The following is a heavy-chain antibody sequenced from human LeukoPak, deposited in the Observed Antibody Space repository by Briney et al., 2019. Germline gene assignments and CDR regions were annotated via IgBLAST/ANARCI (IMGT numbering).Heavy chain of an antibody. CDR2: IYYSGST. CDR3: AREYTSGLFDP. V-gene: IGHV4-59*01. CDR1: GGSISIYY. J-gene: IGHJ5*02. Sequence: SSETLSVTCADPGGSISIYYWSWMRHPPGKGLEWIGYIYYSGSTNYNPSLNSRVTISVDTTKNQFSLKLTSVTAADTAVYYCAREYTSGLFDPWGQGTLVTVSS. D-gene: IGHD6-19*01.